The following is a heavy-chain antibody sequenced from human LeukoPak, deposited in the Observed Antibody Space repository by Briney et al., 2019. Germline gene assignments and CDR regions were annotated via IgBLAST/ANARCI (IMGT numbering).Heavy chain of an antibody. CDR1: GLTFRAYA. Sequence: GGSLRLSCGSSGLTFRAYAMRCVRQAPRKRLEWVLSFRISGAHVDITYYADSVKRRFTISVDHSKNTLYLQMHSLRADDTAVYYCARGYEANWYFDLWGRGTLVTVSS. CDR2: FRISGAHVDIT. CDR3: ARGYEANWYFDL. D-gene: IGHD3-3*01. J-gene: IGHJ2*01. V-gene: IGHV3-23*01.